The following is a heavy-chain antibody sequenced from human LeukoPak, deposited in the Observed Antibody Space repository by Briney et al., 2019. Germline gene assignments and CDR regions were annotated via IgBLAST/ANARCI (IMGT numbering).Heavy chain of an antibody. CDR1: GGSISSGDYY. CDR3: ARGQFLEWLLSPTWNNWFDP. Sequence: SETLSLTCTVSGGSISSGDYYWSWIRQPPGKGLEWIGYIYYSGSTYYNPSLKSRVTISVDTSKNQFSLKLSSVTAADTAVYYCARGQFLEWLLSPTWNNWFDPWGQGTLVTVSS. CDR2: IYYSGST. V-gene: IGHV4-30-4*01. D-gene: IGHD3-3*01. J-gene: IGHJ5*02.